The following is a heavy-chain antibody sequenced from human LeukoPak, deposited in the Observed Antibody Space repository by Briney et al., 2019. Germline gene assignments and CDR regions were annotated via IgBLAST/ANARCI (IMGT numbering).Heavy chain of an antibody. V-gene: IGHV3-21*01. CDR3: AKDLYDSPFDY. J-gene: IGHJ4*02. CDR1: GIAFSSYG. CDR2: ISSSSSYI. Sequence: GGSLRLSCAASGIAFSSYGMSWVRQAPGKGLEWVSSISSSSSYIYYADSVKGRFTISRDSSKNTLYLQMNSLRAEDTAVYYCAKDLYDSPFDYWGQGTLVTVSS. D-gene: IGHD3-22*01.